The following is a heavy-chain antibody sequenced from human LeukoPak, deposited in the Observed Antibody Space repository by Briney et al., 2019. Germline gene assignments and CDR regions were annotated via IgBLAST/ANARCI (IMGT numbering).Heavy chain of an antibody. V-gene: IGHV3-53*01. Sequence: GGSLRLSCAASGFSVSSNYMSWVRQAPGKGLEWVALIYSDETTYYADSVKGRFTISRDNSKSTLYLQMNSLRAEDTAVYYCARHWELRGQETLVTVSS. CDR3: ARHWEL. J-gene: IGHJ4*02. CDR1: GFSVSSNY. D-gene: IGHD1-26*01. CDR2: IYSDETT.